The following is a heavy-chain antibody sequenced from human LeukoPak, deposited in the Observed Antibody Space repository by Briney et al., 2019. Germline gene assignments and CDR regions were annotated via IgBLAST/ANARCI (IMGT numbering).Heavy chain of an antibody. CDR2: ISSDGSNN. J-gene: IGHJ6*02. D-gene: IGHD2-2*01. Sequence: GRSLRLSCAASGFTFSSYGMHWVRQAPGKGLEWVALISSDGSNNYYADSVQGRFTISRDISKNTLYLHMNSLRAEDTAVYYCAKGLPAPYYGMDVWGQGTTVTVSS. V-gene: IGHV3-30*18. CDR3: AKGLPAPYYGMDV. CDR1: GFTFSSYG.